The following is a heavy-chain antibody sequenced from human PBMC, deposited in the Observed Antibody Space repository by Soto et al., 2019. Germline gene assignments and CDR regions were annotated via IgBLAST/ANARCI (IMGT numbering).Heavy chain of an antibody. CDR3: AHGVHCSGGDCYFYYSDY. J-gene: IGHJ4*02. CDR1: GFSLSTSGVG. CDR2: IYWDDAK. D-gene: IGHD2-15*01. V-gene: IGHV2-5*02. Sequence: QITLKESGPTLVKPTQTLTLTCTFSGFSLSTSGVGVGWIRQPPGKALEWLTLIYWDDAKRYSPALKSRLTLTQDTSKNQVVLTMTNMDPVDTSTYYCAHGVHCSGGDCYFYYSDYWGQGTLVTVSS.